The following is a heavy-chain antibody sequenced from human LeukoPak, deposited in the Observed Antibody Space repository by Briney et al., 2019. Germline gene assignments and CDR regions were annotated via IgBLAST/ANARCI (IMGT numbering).Heavy chain of an antibody. D-gene: IGHD3-10*01. Sequence: GGSLRLSCAASGFSLRAYDLIWVRQAPGKGLDWFSIINGGGDIMMYEDSVKGRFTISRDNSKNTFYLQMNSLRVEDTAVYYCAMRDRGYGLDIWGQGTMVTVSS. J-gene: IGHJ3*02. CDR3: AMRDRGYGLDI. V-gene: IGHV3-23*01. CDR1: GFSLRAYD. CDR2: INGGGDIM.